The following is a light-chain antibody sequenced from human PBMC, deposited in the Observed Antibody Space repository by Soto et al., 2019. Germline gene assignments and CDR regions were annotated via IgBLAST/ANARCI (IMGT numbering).Light chain of an antibody. CDR2: GSS. CDR1: QGISRK. J-gene: IGKJ5*01. Sequence: IVRTQSPATLSVAPGERVTFSCRASQGISRKVAWYQHKPGQAPRLLIYGSSTRATGVPARFSGSGSGADFTLTISNLQSEDFAVYYCQQYGYSPITFGQGTRLEIK. V-gene: IGKV3-15*01. CDR3: QQYGYSPIT.